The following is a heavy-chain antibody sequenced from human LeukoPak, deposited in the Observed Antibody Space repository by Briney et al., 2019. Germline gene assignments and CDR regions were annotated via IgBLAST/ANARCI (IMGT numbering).Heavy chain of an antibody. V-gene: IGHV4-34*01. CDR1: GGSFSGYY. CDR2: INHSGST. CDR3: ARDRFYGGAVAPIDY. J-gene: IGHJ4*02. Sequence: PSETLSLTCAVYGGSFSGYYWSWIRQPPGKGLEWIGEINHSGSTYYNPSLKSRVTISVDTSKNQFSLELSSVTAADTAVYYCARDRFYGGAVAPIDYWGQGTLVTVSS. D-gene: IGHD4/OR15-4a*01.